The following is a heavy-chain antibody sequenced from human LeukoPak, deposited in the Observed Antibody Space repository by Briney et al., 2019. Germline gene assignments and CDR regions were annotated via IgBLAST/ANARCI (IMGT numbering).Heavy chain of an antibody. V-gene: IGHV1-69*13. J-gene: IGHJ4*02. CDR2: INPIFNIL. D-gene: IGHD3-10*01. Sequence: SVKVSCKASEGTFGGYSIDWVRQAPGQGLDWVGGINPIFNILYYAQNFQGRVTITADESTNTAYLELDSLKHDDTAVYYCAAGRRLGELFFDYWGQGTLVTVSS. CDR3: AAGRRLGELFFDY. CDR1: EGTFGGYS.